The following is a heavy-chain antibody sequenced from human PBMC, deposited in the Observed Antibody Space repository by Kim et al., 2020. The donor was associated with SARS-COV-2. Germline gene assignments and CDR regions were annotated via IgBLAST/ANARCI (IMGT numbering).Heavy chain of an antibody. V-gene: IGHV3-21*01. CDR3: ARDLESYTSTWADGL. CDR1: GFDFDIYS. Sequence: GGSLRLSCAASGFDFDIYSMSWVRQAPGKGLAWVASIIGSSSYIYYADSVKGRFTISRDNAKKSLYLEMNSLRADDSAVYYCARDLESYTSTWADGLWGQGTLVTVSS. CDR2: IIGSSSYI. J-gene: IGHJ4*02. D-gene: IGHD6-13*01.